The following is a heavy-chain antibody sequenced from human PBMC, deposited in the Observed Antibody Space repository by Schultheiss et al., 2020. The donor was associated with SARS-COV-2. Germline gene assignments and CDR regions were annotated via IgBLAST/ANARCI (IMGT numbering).Heavy chain of an antibody. D-gene: IGHD3-16*02. CDR3: AREVITFGGVIEGIDY. V-gene: IGHV4-30-4*01. Sequence: SETLSLTCTVSGGSISSGDYYWSWIRQPPGKGLEWIGYIYYSGSTYYNPSLKSRVTISVDTSKNQFSLKLSSVTAADTAVYYCAREVITFGGVIEGIDYWGQGTLVTVSS. CDR1: GGSISSGDYY. J-gene: IGHJ4*02. CDR2: IYYSGST.